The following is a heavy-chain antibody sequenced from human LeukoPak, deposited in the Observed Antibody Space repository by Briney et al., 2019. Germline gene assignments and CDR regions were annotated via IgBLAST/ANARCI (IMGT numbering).Heavy chain of an antibody. CDR3: ARYCTSTTCILRGFDY. J-gene: IGHJ4*02. Sequence: SETLSLTCTVSGGSMTSSPYFWGWIRQPPGKGPEWIGSIYYSGNTYYNPSLKSRVTISVDTSTNQFSLKLSSVTAADTAVYYCARYCTSTTCILRGFDYWGQGTLVTVSS. V-gene: IGHV4-39*07. CDR1: GGSMTSSPYF. CDR2: IYYSGNT. D-gene: IGHD2-2*01.